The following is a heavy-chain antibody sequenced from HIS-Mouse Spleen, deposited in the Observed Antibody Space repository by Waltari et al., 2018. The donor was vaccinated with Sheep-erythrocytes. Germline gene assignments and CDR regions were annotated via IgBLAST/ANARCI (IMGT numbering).Heavy chain of an antibody. CDR2: INPNSGGT. Sequence: VQLVKSGAEGRKPGASVRASCRASGYTFTANYMHWGRQAPGQGLEGMGWINPNSGGTNYAQKFQGRVTMTRDTSISTAYMELSRLRSDDTAVYYCAREGGAFDIWGQGTMVTVSS. CDR1: GYTFTANY. CDR3: AREGGAFDI. J-gene: IGHJ3*02. D-gene: IGHD3-16*01. V-gene: IGHV1-2*02.